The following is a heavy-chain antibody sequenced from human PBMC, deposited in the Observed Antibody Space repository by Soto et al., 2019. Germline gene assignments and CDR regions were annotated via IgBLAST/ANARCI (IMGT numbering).Heavy chain of an antibody. J-gene: IGHJ4*02. CDR1: GGSVSSSSYS. V-gene: IGHV4-39*01. Sequence: QLQLQESGPGLVKPSETLSLTCTVSGGSVSSSSYSWGWIRQPPGKGLEWIGSIYYSGSTDYNPSLKGRLTISVDTSKNQFSLKLRFVTAADTAMYHCVRVTAVVEGAPDYWGQGTLVTVSS. CDR2: IYYSGST. CDR3: VRVTAVVEGAPDY. D-gene: IGHD6-13*01.